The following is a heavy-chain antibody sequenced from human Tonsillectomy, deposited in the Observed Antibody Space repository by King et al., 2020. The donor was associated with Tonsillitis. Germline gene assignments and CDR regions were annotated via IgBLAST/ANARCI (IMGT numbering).Heavy chain of an antibody. CDR3: ASSILGYCSSTSCSLDY. V-gene: IGHV3-53*02. D-gene: IGHD2-2*01. Sequence: VQLVETGGGLIQPGGSLRLSCAASGFTVSSNYMSWVRQAPGKGVEWGSVIYSGGSTYYADSVKGRFTISRDNSKNTLYLQMNSLRAEDTAVYYCASSILGYCSSTSCSLDYWGQGTLVTVSS. J-gene: IGHJ4*02. CDR2: IYSGGST. CDR1: GFTVSSNY.